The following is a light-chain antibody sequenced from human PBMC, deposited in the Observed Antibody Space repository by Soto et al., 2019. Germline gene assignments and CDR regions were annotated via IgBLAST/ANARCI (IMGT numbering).Light chain of an antibody. Sequence: EIVMTQSPATLSVSPGERATLSCRASQSVSSNLAWHQQKPGQAPRILMYDASTRATGISARFSGSGSGTEFTLTISSLQSEDSAVYYCQQYNSWPWTFGQGTKVDI. CDR3: QQYNSWPWT. CDR1: QSVSSN. J-gene: IGKJ1*01. CDR2: DAS. V-gene: IGKV3-15*01.